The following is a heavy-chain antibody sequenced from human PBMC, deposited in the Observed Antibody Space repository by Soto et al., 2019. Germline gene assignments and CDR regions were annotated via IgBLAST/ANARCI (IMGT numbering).Heavy chain of an antibody. Sequence: SETLSLTCTVSGGSISSGGYYWIWIRHHPGKGLEWIGYIYYSGSTYYNPSLKSRVTISVDTSKNQFSLKPSSVTAADTAVYYCARNNWNYHYYGMDVWGQGTTVTVSS. V-gene: IGHV4-31*03. CDR3: ARNNWNYHYYGMDV. J-gene: IGHJ6*02. D-gene: IGHD1-20*01. CDR1: GGSISSGGYY. CDR2: IYYSGST.